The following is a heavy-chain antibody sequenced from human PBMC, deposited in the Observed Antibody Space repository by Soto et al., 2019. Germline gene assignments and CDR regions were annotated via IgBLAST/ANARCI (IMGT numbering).Heavy chain of an antibody. CDR1: GFTFSNYD. CDR2: ISSSGGII. Sequence: GGSLRLSCAASGFTFSNYDINWVRQAPGKGPEWISHISSSGGIIYYADSVKGRFTISRDNAKNSLYLQMDSLRGEDTAVYYCAREGSVSSSDYYAYYYGMDVWGQGTTVTVSS. V-gene: IGHV3-48*03. CDR3: AREGSVSSSDYYAYYYGMDV. J-gene: IGHJ6*02. D-gene: IGHD3-10*01.